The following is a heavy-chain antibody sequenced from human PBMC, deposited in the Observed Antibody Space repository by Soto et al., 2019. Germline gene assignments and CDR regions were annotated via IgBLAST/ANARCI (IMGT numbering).Heavy chain of an antibody. Sequence: EVQLVDSGGGLVQPGGSLRLSCAASGFTFSNYWMHWVRQAPGKGLVWVSRLNSDGSSTTYADSVKGRFTISRDNAKNTLYLQMSSLKPEQTAVYYCAGDFTTRMDSWGQGTLVTVS. V-gene: IGHV3-74*01. CDR3: AGDFTTRMDS. CDR1: GFTFSNYW. D-gene: IGHD2-2*01. CDR2: LNSDGSST. J-gene: IGHJ4*02.